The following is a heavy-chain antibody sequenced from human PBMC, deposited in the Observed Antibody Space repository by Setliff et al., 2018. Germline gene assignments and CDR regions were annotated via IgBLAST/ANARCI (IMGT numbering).Heavy chain of an antibody. CDR3: ARLGSSSYYFDY. J-gene: IGHJ4*02. V-gene: IGHV4-61*09. Sequence: SETLSLTCTVSGGSISSGSYYWSWIRQPAGKGLEWIGHIYTSGSTYYNPSLKSRVTISVDTSKNHFSLKLSSVTAADTAVYYCARLGSSSYYFDYWGQGTLVTVSS. CDR1: GGSISSGSYY. D-gene: IGHD2-2*01. CDR2: IYTSGST.